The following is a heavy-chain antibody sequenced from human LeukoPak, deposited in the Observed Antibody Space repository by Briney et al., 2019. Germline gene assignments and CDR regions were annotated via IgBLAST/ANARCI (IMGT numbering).Heavy chain of an antibody. CDR2: INHSGST. D-gene: IGHD2-15*01. V-gene: IGHV4-34*01. J-gene: IGHJ4*02. CDR1: GGSFSGYY. CDR3: ARGRFGGNTGYYFDY. Sequence: SETLSLTCAVYGGSFSGYYWSWIRQPPGKGLEWIGEINHSGSTNYNPSLKSRVTISVDTSKNQFSLKLSSVTAADTAVYYCARGRFGGNTGYYFDYWGQGTLVTVSS.